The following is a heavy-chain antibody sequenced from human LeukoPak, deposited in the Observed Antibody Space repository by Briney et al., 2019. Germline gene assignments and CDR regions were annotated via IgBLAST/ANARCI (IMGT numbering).Heavy chain of an antibody. V-gene: IGHV4-59*01. CDR1: GGSISSYY. CDR2: IYYSGST. CDR3: ARDLDY. J-gene: IGHJ4*02. Sequence: SETLSLTCTVSGGSISSYYWSWIRQPPGKGLEWIGYIYYSGSTNYNPSLKSRVTISVDTSKNQFSLKLSSVTAADTAVYYCARDLDYWGQGTLVTVSS.